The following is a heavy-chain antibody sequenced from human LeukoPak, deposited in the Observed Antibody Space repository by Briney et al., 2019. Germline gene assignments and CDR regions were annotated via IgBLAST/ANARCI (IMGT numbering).Heavy chain of an antibody. CDR3: AEGDSSGYDFDY. D-gene: IGHD3-22*01. CDR2: IIPIFGTA. Sequence: SVKVSCKASGGTFSSYAISWVRQAPGQGLEWMGGIIPIFGTANYAQKFQGRVTITTDESTSTAYMELSSLRSEDTAVYYCAEGDSSGYDFDYWGQGTLVTVSS. J-gene: IGHJ4*02. V-gene: IGHV1-69*05. CDR1: GGTFSSYA.